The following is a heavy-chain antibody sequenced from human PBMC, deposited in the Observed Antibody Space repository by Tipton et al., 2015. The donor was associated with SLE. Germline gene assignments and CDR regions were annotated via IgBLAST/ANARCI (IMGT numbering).Heavy chain of an antibody. V-gene: IGHV4-34*12. D-gene: IGHD2-15*01. CDR3: ARRIRRNWFDP. Sequence: TLSLTCAVYGGSFSDYYWSWIRQPPGKGLEWIGGIIHSGTTNYNPSLKSRVTISVDTSKNQFSLKLNSVTAADTAVYYCARRIRRNWFDPWGQGTLVTVSS. CDR1: GGSFSDYY. J-gene: IGHJ5*02. CDR2: IIHSGTT.